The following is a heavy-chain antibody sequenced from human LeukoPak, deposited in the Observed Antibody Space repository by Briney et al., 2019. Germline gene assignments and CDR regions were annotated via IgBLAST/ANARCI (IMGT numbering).Heavy chain of an antibody. V-gene: IGHV1-46*01. CDR2: INPSSGST. CDR1: GYTFTSYY. CDR3: ARDVPAARIRWFDP. D-gene: IGHD2-2*01. J-gene: IGHJ5*02. Sequence: ASVKVSCKASGYTFTSYYMHWVRQAPGQGLEWMGIINPSSGSTSFAQKFQGRVTMTRDTSTSTVYMELSSLRSDDTAVYYCARDVPAARIRWFDPWGQGTLVTVSS.